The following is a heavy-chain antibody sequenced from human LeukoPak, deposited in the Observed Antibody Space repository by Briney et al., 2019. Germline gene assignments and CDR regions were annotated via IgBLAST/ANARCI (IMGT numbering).Heavy chain of an antibody. CDR3: ARIITASGFDI. V-gene: IGHV4-61*02. J-gene: IGHJ3*02. CDR1: GGSISSGSYY. Sequence: PSETLSLTCTVSGGSISSGSYYWRWIRQPAVKGLEWIGRIYTSGSTNYNPSLKSRVTISVDNSKNQFSLKLSSVTAADTAVYYCARIITASGFDIWGQGTMVTVSS. D-gene: IGHD1-20*01. CDR2: IYTSGST.